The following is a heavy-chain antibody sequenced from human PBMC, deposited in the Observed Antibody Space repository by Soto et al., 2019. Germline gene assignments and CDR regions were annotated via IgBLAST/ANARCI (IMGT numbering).Heavy chain of an antibody. J-gene: IGHJ4*02. Sequence: GGSLRLSCAASGFTFSSYGVHWVRQAPGKGLEWVAVISYDGSNKYYADSVKGRFTISRDNSKNTLYLQMNSLRAEDTAVYYCAKEDSDGYNNYFDYWGQGTLVTVSS. CDR1: GFTFSSYG. CDR2: ISYDGSNK. CDR3: AKEDSDGYNNYFDY. V-gene: IGHV3-30*18. D-gene: IGHD5-12*01.